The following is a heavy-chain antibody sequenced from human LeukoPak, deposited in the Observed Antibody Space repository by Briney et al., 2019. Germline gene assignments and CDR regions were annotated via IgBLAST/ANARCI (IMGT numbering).Heavy chain of an antibody. V-gene: IGHV1-2*02. CDR2: INANNGGT. CDR3: ARLGQVILPNDAFDI. J-gene: IGHJ3*02. Sequence: SVKVSCTASGYTFTASYIHWVRQAPGQGLEWMGWINANNGGTTYAQRLQGRLTMTRDTSISTAYMDLSRLTSDDTAVYYCARLGQVILPNDAFDIWGQGTMVTVSS. CDR1: GYTFTASY. D-gene: IGHD1-26*01.